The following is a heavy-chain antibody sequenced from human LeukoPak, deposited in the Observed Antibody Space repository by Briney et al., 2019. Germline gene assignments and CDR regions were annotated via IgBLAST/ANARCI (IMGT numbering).Heavy chain of an antibody. CDR2: IYYSGST. CDR3: ARGRALFD. D-gene: IGHD2-21*01. J-gene: IGHJ4*02. V-gene: IGHV4-39*07. CDR1: GGSISSSSYY. Sequence: SETLSLICTFSGGSISSSSYYWGWIRQPPGKGLEWIGSIYYSGSTYYNPSLKSRVTISVDTSKNQFSLKLSSVTAADTAVYYCARGRALFDWGQGTLVTVSS.